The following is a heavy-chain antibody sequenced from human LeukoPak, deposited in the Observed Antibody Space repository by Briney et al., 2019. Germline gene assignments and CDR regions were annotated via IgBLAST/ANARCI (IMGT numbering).Heavy chain of an antibody. CDR2: INPANGYT. Sequence: ASVKVSCETSGYTFTNYAMHWVRQAPGQTIEWLAWINPANGYTRYSQHFQDRVTVSSDTSAGTAYMELSSLRSEDKAIYYCAIRDGHTDHWGQGTLVTVSS. J-gene: IGHJ4*02. CDR1: GYTFTNYA. V-gene: IGHV1-3*03. CDR3: AIRDGHTDH. D-gene: IGHD5-24*01.